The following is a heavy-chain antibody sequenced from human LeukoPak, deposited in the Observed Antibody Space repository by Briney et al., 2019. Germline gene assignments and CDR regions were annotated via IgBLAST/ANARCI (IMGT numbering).Heavy chain of an antibody. CDR1: GGSVSSGDYY. CDR3: ARDRYKNYYGLDV. J-gene: IGHJ6*04. CDR2: IYYSGTS. D-gene: IGHD1-1*01. V-gene: IGHV4-30-4*01. Sequence: SQTLSLTCTVSGGSVSSGDYYWSWIRQPPGKGLEWIGSIYYSGTSYYNPSIKSQVTISVATSKNQFSLNLRSVTAADTAVYYCARDRYKNYYGLDVWGKGTTVTASS.